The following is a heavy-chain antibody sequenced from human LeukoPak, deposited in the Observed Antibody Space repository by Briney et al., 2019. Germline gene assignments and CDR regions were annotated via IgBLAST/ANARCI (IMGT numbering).Heavy chain of an antibody. Sequence: GGSLRLSCATSGFTFNSQNMNWVRHSPTLGLDWVAFIRTNGVEKHYADAVRGRFTISRDNYANKMFLDMDSLKPEDTAVYYCVKNGWMDDWGPGTLVTVSS. D-gene: IGHD5-12*01. J-gene: IGHJ4*02. CDR2: IRTNGVEK. CDR1: GFTFNSQN. V-gene: IGHV3-30*02. CDR3: VKNGWMDD.